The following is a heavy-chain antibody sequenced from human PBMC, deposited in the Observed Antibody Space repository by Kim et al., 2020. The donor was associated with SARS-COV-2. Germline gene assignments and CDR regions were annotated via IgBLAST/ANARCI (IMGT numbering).Heavy chain of an antibody. CDR2: IGTAGDT. J-gene: IGHJ3*02. Sequence: GGSLRLSCAASGFTFSSYDMHWVRQATGKGLEWVSAIGTAGDTYYPGSVKGRFTISRENAKNSLYLQMNSLRAGDTAVYYCARSVGSSGWYFLLPVWDIWGQGTMVTVSS. D-gene: IGHD6-19*01. CDR1: GFTFSSYD. CDR3: ARSVGSSGWYFLLPVWDI. V-gene: IGHV3-13*04.